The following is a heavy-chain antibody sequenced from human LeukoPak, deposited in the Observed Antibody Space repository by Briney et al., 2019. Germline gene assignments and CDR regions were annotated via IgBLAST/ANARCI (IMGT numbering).Heavy chain of an antibody. D-gene: IGHD2-15*01. CDR3: ARESSIVVVVAATPVFDY. J-gene: IGHJ4*02. CDR2: IYTSGST. Sequence: SETLSLTCTVSGGSISSYYWSWIRQPAGKGLEWIGRIYTSGSTNYNPSLKSRVTMSVDTSKNQFSLKLRSVTAADTAVYYCARESSIVVVVAATPVFDYWGQGTLVTVSS. V-gene: IGHV4-4*07. CDR1: GGSISSYY.